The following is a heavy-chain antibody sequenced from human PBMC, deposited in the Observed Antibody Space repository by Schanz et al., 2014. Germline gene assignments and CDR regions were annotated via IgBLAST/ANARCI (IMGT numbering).Heavy chain of an antibody. D-gene: IGHD3-10*01. CDR2: ISSDGSKK. Sequence: QVQLVESGGGVVQPERSLRLSCAASGFNFANHAIHWVRQGQGNGLQWVAVISSDGSKKLYADSVKARFTISRDNSKTSVSLQVDSLRPEDAAVYFCAKNLHSNSGNYYSYYFDSWGPGALVTVSS. CDR1: GFNFANHA. CDR3: AKNLHSNSGNYYSYYFDS. V-gene: IGHV3-30*18. J-gene: IGHJ4*02.